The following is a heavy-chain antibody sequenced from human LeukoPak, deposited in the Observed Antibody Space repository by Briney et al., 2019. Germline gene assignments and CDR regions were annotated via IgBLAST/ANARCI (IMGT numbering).Heavy chain of an antibody. CDR2: ISLDGATT. V-gene: IGHV3-23*01. CDR1: GFTFSSYA. J-gene: IGHJ3*02. CDR3: AKGSQGSGYYSAFDI. D-gene: IGHD3-22*01. Sequence: GGSLRLSCAASGFTFSSYAMSWVRQAPGKGLEWVSGISLDGATTYYAGSVKGRFTISRDNSKNTLYLQMNSLRAEDTAVYYCAKGSQGSGYYSAFDIWGQGTMVTVSS.